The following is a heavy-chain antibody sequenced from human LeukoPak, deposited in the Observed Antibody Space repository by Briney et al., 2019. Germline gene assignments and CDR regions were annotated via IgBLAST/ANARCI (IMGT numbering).Heavy chain of an antibody. CDR2: ISGSGGST. J-gene: IGHJ1*01. V-gene: IGHV3-23*01. D-gene: IGHD6-13*01. CDR1: GFTFSSYA. Sequence: PGGSLRLSCAASGFTFSSYAMSWVRQAPGKGLEWVSAISGSGGSTYYADSVKGRLTISRDNSKNTLYLQMNSLRAEDTAVYYCAKDTSWYRSEYFQHWGQGTLVTVSS. CDR3: AKDTSWYRSEYFQH.